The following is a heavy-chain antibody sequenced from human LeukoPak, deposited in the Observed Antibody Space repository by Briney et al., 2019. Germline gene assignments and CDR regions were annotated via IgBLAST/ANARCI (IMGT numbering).Heavy chain of an antibody. V-gene: IGHV4-59*01. J-gene: IGHJ3*02. D-gene: IGHD3-16*01. CDR1: GGSISSYY. CDR3: ARVGGAPLGAFDI. Sequence: SETLSLTCSVSGGSISSYYWSWIRQPPGKGLEWIGYMYYSGSTNYNPSLKSRVTISKDVSKNQFSLRLASVTAADTAVYYCARVGGAPLGAFDIWGQRDNGHRLF. CDR2: MYYSGST.